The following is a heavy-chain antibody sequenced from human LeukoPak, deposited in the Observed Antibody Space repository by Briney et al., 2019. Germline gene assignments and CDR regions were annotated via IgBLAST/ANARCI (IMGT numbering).Heavy chain of an antibody. CDR2: IWYDGSNK. J-gene: IGHJ4*02. V-gene: IGHV3-33*03. Sequence: PGGSLRLSCAASGFTFSSHGMHWVRQAPGKGLEWVAVIWYDGSNKYYADSVKGRFTISRDNSKNTLYLQMNSLRAEDTAVYYCVKDSVAATHLDHWGQGTPVTVSS. CDR1: GFTFSSHG. D-gene: IGHD2-15*01. CDR3: VKDSVAATHLDH.